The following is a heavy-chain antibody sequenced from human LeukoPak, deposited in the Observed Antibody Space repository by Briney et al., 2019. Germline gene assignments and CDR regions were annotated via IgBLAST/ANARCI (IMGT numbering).Heavy chain of an antibody. CDR2: IYYSGST. CDR1: GGSISSYY. V-gene: IGHV4-59*08. J-gene: IGHJ3*02. Sequence: SETLSLTCTVSGGSISSYYWSWIRQPPGKGLEWIGYIYYSGSTNYNPSLKSRVTISVDTSKNQFSLKLSSVTAADTAVYYCARALPPRYCSSTSCYRGGAFGIWGQGTMVTVSS. D-gene: IGHD2-2*01. CDR3: ARALPPRYCSSTSCYRGGAFGI.